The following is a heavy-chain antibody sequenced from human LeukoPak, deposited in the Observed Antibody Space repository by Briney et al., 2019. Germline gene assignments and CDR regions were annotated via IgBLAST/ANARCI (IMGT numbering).Heavy chain of an antibody. J-gene: IGHJ4*02. Sequence: ASVKVSCKVSGYTLTELSMHWVRQAPGKGLEWMGGFDPEDGETIYAQKFRGRVTMTEDTSTDTAYMELSSLRSEDTAVYYCATSGVVGATYDYWGQGTLVTVSS. V-gene: IGHV1-24*01. CDR3: ATSGVVGATYDY. D-gene: IGHD1-26*01. CDR2: FDPEDGET. CDR1: GYTLTELS.